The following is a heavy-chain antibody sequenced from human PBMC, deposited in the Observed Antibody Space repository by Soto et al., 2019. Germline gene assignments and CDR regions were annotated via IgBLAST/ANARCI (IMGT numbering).Heavy chain of an antibody. CDR1: GGTFSSYA. D-gene: IGHD3-22*01. J-gene: IGHJ4*02. CDR2: IIPIFGTA. CDR3: ASVDSSGYFPPLLSYFDY. V-gene: IGHV1-69*13. Sequence: SVKVSCKASGGTFSSYAISWVRQAPGQGLEWMGGIIPIFGTANYAQKFQGRVTITADESTSTAYMELSSLRSEDTAVYYCASVDSSGYFPPLLSYFDYWGQGTLVTVSS.